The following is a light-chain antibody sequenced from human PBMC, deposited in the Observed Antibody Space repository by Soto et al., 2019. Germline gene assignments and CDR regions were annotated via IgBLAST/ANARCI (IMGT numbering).Light chain of an antibody. CDR3: SSYTSTTTRV. Sequence: QSALTQPASLSGSPGQSITISCTGTSSDIGAYDYVSWFQQHPGKAPKLMIYEVSNRPSGVSNRFSGSKSGNTATLTISGLQAEDEADYYCSSYTSTTTRVFGTGTKATVL. CDR2: EVS. CDR1: SSDIGAYDY. V-gene: IGLV2-14*03. J-gene: IGLJ1*01.